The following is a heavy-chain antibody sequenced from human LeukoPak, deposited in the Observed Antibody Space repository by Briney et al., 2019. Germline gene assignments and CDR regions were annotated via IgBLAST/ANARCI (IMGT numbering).Heavy chain of an antibody. CDR3: AREGLDSNYGGSIDAFDI. J-gene: IGHJ3*02. V-gene: IGHV1-46*01. Sequence: ASVKVSCKASGYTFTSYYMHWVRQAPGQGLEWMEIINPSGGSTSYAQKFQGRVTMTRDTSTSTVYMELSSLRSEDTAVYYCAREGLDSNYGGSIDAFDIWGQGTMVTVSS. D-gene: IGHD4-11*01. CDR2: INPSGGST. CDR1: GYTFTSYY.